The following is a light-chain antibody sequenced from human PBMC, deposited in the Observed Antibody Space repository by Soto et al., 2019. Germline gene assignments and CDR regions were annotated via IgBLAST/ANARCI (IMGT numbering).Light chain of an antibody. CDR2: GAS. V-gene: IGKV3-15*01. CDR3: XXXXNWXXT. Sequence: EIVMTQSPATLSVSPGERATLSCRASQSVSSKLAWYQQKPGQAPRLLIYGASTRATGIPARFSGSGSGTEFTLTISSLQSEXXAXXXXXXXXNWXXTFGGGTKVEIK. CDR1: QSVSSK. J-gene: IGKJ4*01.